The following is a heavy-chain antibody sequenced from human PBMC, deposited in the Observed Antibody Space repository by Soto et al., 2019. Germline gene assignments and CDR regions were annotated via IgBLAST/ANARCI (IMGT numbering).Heavy chain of an antibody. J-gene: IGHJ6*02. CDR3: ARVPTIFGVVNGHGMDV. CDR2: ISAYNGNT. CDR1: GYTFTSYG. Sequence: ASVKVSCKASGYTFTSYGISWVRQAPGQGLEWMGWISAYNGNTNYAQKLQGRVTMTTDTSTSTAYMELRSLRSDDTAVYYCARVPTIFGVVNGHGMDVWGQGTTVTVSS. D-gene: IGHD3-3*01. V-gene: IGHV1-18*01.